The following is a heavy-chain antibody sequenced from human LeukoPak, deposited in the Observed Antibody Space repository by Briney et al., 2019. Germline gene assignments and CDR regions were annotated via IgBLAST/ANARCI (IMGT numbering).Heavy chain of an antibody. CDR2: ISSSSSYI. J-gene: IGHJ6*03. CDR3: ARAVAVRGVITDYYYYYMDV. D-gene: IGHD3-10*01. Sequence: GGSLRLSCAASGFTFSSYSMNWVRQAPGKGLEWVSSISSSSSYIYYADSVKGRFTISRDNAKNSLYLQMNSLRAEDTAVYYCARAVAVRGVITDYYYYYMDVWGKGTTVTISS. V-gene: IGHV3-21*01. CDR1: GFTFSSYS.